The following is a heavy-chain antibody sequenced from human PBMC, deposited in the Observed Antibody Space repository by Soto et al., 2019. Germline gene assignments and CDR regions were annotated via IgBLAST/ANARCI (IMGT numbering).Heavy chain of an antibody. Sequence: PSQTLSLTCAISGDSVSSNSAAWNWIRQSPSRGLEWLGRTYYRSKWYNDYAVSVKSRITINPDTSKNQFSLQLNSVTPEDTAVYYCARDPTVYSSSWSNYYYYGMDVWGQGTTVTGS. J-gene: IGHJ6*02. D-gene: IGHD6-13*01. CDR1: GDSVSSNSAA. CDR2: TYYRSKWYN. CDR3: ARDPTVYSSSWSNYYYYGMDV. V-gene: IGHV6-1*01.